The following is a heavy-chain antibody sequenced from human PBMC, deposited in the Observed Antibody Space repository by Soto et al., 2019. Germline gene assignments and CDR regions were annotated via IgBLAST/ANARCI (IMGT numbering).Heavy chain of an antibody. CDR3: ARPKGNWGSGYYYGMDV. Sequence: SETLSLTCTVSGGSISSYYWSWIRQPPGKGLEWIGYIYYSGSTNYNPSLKSRVTISVDTSKNQFSLKLSSVTAADTAVYYCARPKGNWGSGYYYGMDVWGQGTTVTVSS. CDR2: IYYSGST. J-gene: IGHJ6*02. CDR1: GGSISSYY. V-gene: IGHV4-59*01. D-gene: IGHD7-27*01.